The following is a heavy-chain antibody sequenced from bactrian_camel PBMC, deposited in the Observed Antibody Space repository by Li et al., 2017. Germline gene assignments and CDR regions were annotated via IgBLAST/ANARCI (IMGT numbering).Heavy chain of an antibody. V-gene: IGHV3S1*01. Sequence: HVQLVESGGGSVQAGGSLRLSCSASGYGASISCMAWFRQAPGKEREGVADIHIRHGMTFYADSVKGRFTISLDNAKNTLYLQMNSLKPEDTAMYYCAARGPYCYTKLSVRDFTYWGQGTQVTVS. D-gene: IGHD2*01. CDR3: AARGPYCYTKLSVRDFTY. CDR2: IHIRHGMT. CDR1: GYGASISC. J-gene: IGHJ6*01.